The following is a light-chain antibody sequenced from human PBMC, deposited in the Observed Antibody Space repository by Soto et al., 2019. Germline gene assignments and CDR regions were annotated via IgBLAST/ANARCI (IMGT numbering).Light chain of an antibody. CDR1: QSVGTN. CDR3: QDYGTSWT. V-gene: IGKV3-20*01. J-gene: IGKJ1*01. CDR2: AAS. Sequence: TQSPSTLSVSPGERATLSCRASQSVGTNLVWYQHKPGQAPRLLIYAASSRATGIPDRFSGSGSGTDFTLTINRLEPEDFAVYYCQDYGTSWTFGQGTKVDNK.